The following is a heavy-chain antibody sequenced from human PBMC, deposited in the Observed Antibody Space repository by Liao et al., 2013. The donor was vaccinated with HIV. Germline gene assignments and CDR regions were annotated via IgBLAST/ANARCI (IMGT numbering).Heavy chain of an antibody. CDR3: AYCGGDCYSEAPGAYFQH. CDR1: GGSFSGYY. CDR2: INHTGST. D-gene: IGHD2-21*01. Sequence: QVQLQQWGAGLLKPSETLSLTCAVYGGSFSGYYWSWIRQPPGKGLEWIGEINHTGSTNYNPSLKSRVTISVDTSKNQFSLKLSSVTAADTAVYYCAYCGGDCYSEAPGAYFQHWGQGTLVTVSS. J-gene: IGHJ1*01. V-gene: IGHV4-34*01.